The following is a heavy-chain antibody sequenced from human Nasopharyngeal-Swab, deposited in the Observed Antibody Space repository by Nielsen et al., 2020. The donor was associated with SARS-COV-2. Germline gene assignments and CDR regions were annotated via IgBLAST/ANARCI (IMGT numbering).Heavy chain of an antibody. CDR1: GGSISSYY. Sequence: SETLSPTWTVSGGSISSYYWSWIRQLPGKGLEWIGYFYYSGSTNYNPSLKSRVTISVDTSKNQFSLKLSSVTAADPAVYYCASKDHAGYCSSTSCYTDYYYMDVWGKGTTVTVSS. V-gene: IGHV4-59*01. CDR2: FYYSGST. CDR3: ASKDHAGYCSSTSCYTDYYYMDV. D-gene: IGHD2-2*02. J-gene: IGHJ6*03.